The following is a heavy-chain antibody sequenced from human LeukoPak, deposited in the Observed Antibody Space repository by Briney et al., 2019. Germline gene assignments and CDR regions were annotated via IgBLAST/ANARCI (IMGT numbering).Heavy chain of an antibody. CDR2: ISMSNYYI. V-gene: IGHV3-21*01. CDR3: ARDPSPRTSYYYYYMDV. D-gene: IGHD2-2*01. J-gene: IGHJ6*03. CDR1: GGSISSSSYY. Sequence: ETLSLTCTVSGGSISSSSYYWGWVRQAPGKGLEWVSSISMSNYYIYYADSVKGRFTISRDNAKNSLYLQMNSLRAEDTAVYYCARDPSPRTSYYYYYMDVWGKGTTVTVSS.